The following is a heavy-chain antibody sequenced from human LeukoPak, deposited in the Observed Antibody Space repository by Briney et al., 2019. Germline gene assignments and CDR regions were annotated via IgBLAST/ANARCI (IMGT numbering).Heavy chain of an antibody. V-gene: IGHV3-11*01. J-gene: IGHJ4*02. Sequence: PGGSLRLSCAASGFTFSDYYMTWIRQAPGKGLEWVSYISSSGSTVYYADSVKGRFTISRDNAKNSLYLQMNSLRAEDTAVYYCAKDGAPAAGEDYFDYWGQGTLVTVSS. CDR3: AKDGAPAAGEDYFDY. CDR2: ISSSGSTV. CDR1: GFTFSDYY. D-gene: IGHD6-13*01.